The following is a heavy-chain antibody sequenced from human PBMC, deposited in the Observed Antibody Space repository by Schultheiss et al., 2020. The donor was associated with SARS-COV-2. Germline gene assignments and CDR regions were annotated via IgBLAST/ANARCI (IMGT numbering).Heavy chain of an antibody. V-gene: IGHV1-3*01. J-gene: IGHJ3*02. D-gene: IGHD1-1*01. Sequence: ASVKVSCKASGYTFTSYGISWVRQAPGQGLEWMGWINAGNGNTKYSQKFQGRVTITRDTSASTAYMELSSLRSEDTAVYYCARVSTTPAFDIWGQGTMVTVSS. CDR2: INAGNGNT. CDR3: ARVSTTPAFDI. CDR1: GYTFTSYG.